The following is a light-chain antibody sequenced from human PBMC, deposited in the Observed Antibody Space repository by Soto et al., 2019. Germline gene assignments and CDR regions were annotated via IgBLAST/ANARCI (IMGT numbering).Light chain of an antibody. CDR1: QTISTW. J-gene: IGKJ4*01. V-gene: IGKV1-5*03. Sequence: DIQMIQSPSTLSASVDDRDTITCRASQTISTWFAWYQQKPGKAPKLLIYKASSLESGVPSRFSVSGSRTEYALALRCLHPGCFATYFYQDYNSYPLTYGGGTKVDIK. CDR3: QDYNSYPLT. CDR2: KAS.